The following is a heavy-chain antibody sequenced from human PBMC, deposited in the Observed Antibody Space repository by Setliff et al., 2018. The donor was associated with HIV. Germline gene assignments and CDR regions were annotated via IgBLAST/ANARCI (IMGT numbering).Heavy chain of an antibody. J-gene: IGHJ3*02. D-gene: IGHD3-10*01. CDR1: GGSISSGSYY. Sequence: PSETLSLTCTVSGGSISSGSYYWSWIRQPAGKGLQWIGRIYTSGSTNYNPSLKRRVTISVDTSKNQFSLKLNSVTAADTAVYYCARIIMPRGGAFDIWGQGTMVTVSS. CDR2: IYTSGST. CDR3: ARIIMPRGGAFDI. V-gene: IGHV4-61*02.